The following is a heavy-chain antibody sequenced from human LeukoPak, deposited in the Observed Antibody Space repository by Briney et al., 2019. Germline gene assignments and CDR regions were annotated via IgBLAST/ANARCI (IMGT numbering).Heavy chain of an antibody. CDR1: GYSFTNNW. CDR2: IYPGDSET. D-gene: IGHD2-15*01. J-gene: IGHJ6*02. V-gene: IGHV5-51*01. Sequence: GESLKISCKGSGYSFTNNWIGWVRQMPGKGLEWMGIIYPGDSETIYSPSFQGQVTISVDKSITTAYLQWSSLKASDSAIYFCARRSGSTEYYYALDVWGQGTTVTVSS. CDR3: ARRSGSTEYYYALDV.